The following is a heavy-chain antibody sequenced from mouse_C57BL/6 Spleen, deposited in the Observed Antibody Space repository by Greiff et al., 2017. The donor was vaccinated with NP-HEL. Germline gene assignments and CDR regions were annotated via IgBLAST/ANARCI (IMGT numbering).Heavy chain of an antibody. CDR3: ARHPYGSFFMDY. Sequence: EVKLVESGGGLVKPGGSLKLSCAASGFTFSSYTMSWVRQTPEKRLEWVATISGGGGNTYYPDSVKGRFTISRDNAKNTLYLQMSSLRSEDTALYYCARHPYGSFFMDYWGQGTSVTVSS. CDR2: ISGGGGNT. D-gene: IGHD1-1*01. V-gene: IGHV5-9*01. J-gene: IGHJ4*01. CDR1: GFTFSSYT.